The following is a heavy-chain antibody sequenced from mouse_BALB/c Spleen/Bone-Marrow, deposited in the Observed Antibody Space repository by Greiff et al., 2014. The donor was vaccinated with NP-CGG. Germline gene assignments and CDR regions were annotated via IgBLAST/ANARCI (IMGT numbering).Heavy chain of an antibody. J-gene: IGHJ4*01. V-gene: IGHV3-1*02. CDR1: RYFFFRGFN. CDR3: TRRDLYGYAMDY. Sequence: PLKEARPYLLESSQSPSLTFPVPRYFFFRGFNWPWVRQFSGKKMERMGYIHYSCITNYNPSLKSRISITRDPSKNQFFLQLNSVTTEDTATYYCTRRDLYGYAMDYWGQGTSVTVSS. D-gene: IGHD1-1*02. CDR2: IHYSCIT.